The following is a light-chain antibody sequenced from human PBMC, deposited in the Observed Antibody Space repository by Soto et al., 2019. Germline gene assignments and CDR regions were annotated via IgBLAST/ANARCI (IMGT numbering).Light chain of an antibody. CDR3: AAWDDSLNGHV. CDR1: SSNIGTSS. CDR2: TTN. J-gene: IGLJ1*01. V-gene: IGLV1-44*01. Sequence: QSVLTQPHSASGTPGQWVTISCPGSSSNIGTSSVHWFQQLPGTAPKLLISTTNQRPSGVPERFSGSKSGTSASLAISGLQSEDEADYCCAAWDDSLNGHVFGTGTKVTVL.